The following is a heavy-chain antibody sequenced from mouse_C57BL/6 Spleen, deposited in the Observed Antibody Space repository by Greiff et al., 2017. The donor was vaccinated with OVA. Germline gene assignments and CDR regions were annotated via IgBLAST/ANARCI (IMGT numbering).Heavy chain of an antibody. J-gene: IGHJ3*01. D-gene: IGHD1-1*01. CDR3: VRLDGSSYWFAY. V-gene: IGHV10-1*01. CDR1: GFSFNTYA. CDR2: IRSKSNNYAT. Sequence: GGGLVQPKGSLKLSCAASGFSFNTYAMNWVRQAPGKGLEWVARIRSKSNNYATYYADSVKDRFTISRDDSESMLYLQMNNLKTEDTARYYCVRLDGSSYWFAYWGQGTLVTVSA.